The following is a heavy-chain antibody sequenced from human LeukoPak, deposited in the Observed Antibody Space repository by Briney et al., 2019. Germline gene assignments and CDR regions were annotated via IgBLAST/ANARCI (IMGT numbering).Heavy chain of an antibody. J-gene: IGHJ4*02. D-gene: IGHD3-22*01. CDR3: AKANYYDSSGYYYGY. CDR2: INEDGSAK. V-gene: IGHV3-7*03. Sequence: PGGALRLSCTASGFTFNDYWMTWVRQTPGKGLEWLANINEDGSAKNYADSVKGRFTISRDNSKNSLYLQMNSLRAEDTALYYCAKANYYDSSGYYYGYWGQGTLVTVSS. CDR1: GFTFNDYW.